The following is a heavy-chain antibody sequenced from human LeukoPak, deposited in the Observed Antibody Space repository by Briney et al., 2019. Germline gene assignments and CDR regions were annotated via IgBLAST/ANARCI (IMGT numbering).Heavy chain of an antibody. J-gene: IGHJ4*02. CDR3: ARALEVLRYFDWLFPFDY. V-gene: IGHV3-7*01. D-gene: IGHD3-9*01. CDR1: GFTFSSYW. Sequence: GGSLRLSCVASGFTFSSYWMSWVRQAPGKGLEWVANIKQDGSEKYYVDSVKGRFTISRDNAKNSLYLQMNSLRAEDTAVYYCARALEVLRYFDWLFPFDYWGQGTLVTVSS. CDR2: IKQDGSEK.